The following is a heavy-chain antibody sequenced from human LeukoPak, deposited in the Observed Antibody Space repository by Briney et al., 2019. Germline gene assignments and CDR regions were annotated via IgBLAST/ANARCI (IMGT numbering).Heavy chain of an antibody. Sequence: PGGSLRLSCAASGLTVSSNYMSWVRQAPGKGLEWLSVIYNGDMTYYADSVKGRFTISRDNSKNTLYLQMNNLRAEDTAVYYCARANGGNMWWGHYFDYWGQGTLVTVSS. D-gene: IGHD4-23*01. CDR3: ARANGGNMWWGHYFDY. CDR1: GLTVSSNY. J-gene: IGHJ4*02. CDR2: IYNGDMT. V-gene: IGHV3-66*01.